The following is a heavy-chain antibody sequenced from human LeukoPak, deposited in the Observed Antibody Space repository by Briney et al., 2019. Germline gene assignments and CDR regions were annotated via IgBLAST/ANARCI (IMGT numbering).Heavy chain of an antibody. D-gene: IGHD6-13*01. CDR1: GFTFSDAW. V-gene: IGHV3-15*01. Sequence: GGSLRLSCAASGFTFSDAWMSWVRQAPGKGLEWVGRIKSNTDGGTTDYAAPVKGRFTISRDDSENTLYLQMNSLKTEDTAVYYCTTPPGSSSWNWFDPWGQGTLVTVSS. CDR3: TTPPGSSSWNWFDP. CDR2: IKSNTDGGTT. J-gene: IGHJ5*02.